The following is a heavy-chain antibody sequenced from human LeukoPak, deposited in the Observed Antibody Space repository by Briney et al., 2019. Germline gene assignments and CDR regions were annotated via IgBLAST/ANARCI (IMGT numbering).Heavy chain of an antibody. CDR1: GFTFSNAW. CDR3: AKGKGIGFDY. J-gene: IGHJ4*02. V-gene: IGHV3-73*01. D-gene: IGHD2-21*01. CDR2: IRSKANSYAT. Sequence: GGSLRLSCVASGFTFSNAWMRWVRQAPGKGLEWVGRIRSKANSYATAYAASVKGRFTISRDNSQNTLYLQMNSLRAEDTAVYYCAKGKGIGFDYWGQGTLVIVSS.